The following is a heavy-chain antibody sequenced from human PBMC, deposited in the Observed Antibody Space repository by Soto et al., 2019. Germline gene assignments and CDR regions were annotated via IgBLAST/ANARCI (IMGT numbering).Heavy chain of an antibody. CDR1: GGSISSYY. V-gene: IGHV4-59*01. Sequence: QVQLQESGPGLVKPSETLSLTCTVSGGSISSYYWSWIRQPPGKGLEWIGYIYYSGSTNYNPSLRSRTPTSVDTSKNQYSLKLRSVTAADTALYYCAREGMAPGFDYWGQGTLVTGSS. CDR3: AREGMAPGFDY. J-gene: IGHJ4*02. CDR2: IYYSGST. D-gene: IGHD5-12*01.